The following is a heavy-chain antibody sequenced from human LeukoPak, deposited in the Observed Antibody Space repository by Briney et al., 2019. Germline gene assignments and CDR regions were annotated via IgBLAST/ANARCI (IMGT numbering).Heavy chain of an antibody. CDR1: GYTLTIYH. CDR3: ARASKASRWFDH. Sequence: VNVSCKASGYTLTIYHIHLVRQASGQGLEGMGWMNPNSGNTGYAQKFQGRVTITRNTSISTSYMELSSLRSEDTAVYYCARASKASRWFDHWGQGTLVTVSS. CDR2: MNPNSGNT. J-gene: IGHJ5*02. V-gene: IGHV1-8*03.